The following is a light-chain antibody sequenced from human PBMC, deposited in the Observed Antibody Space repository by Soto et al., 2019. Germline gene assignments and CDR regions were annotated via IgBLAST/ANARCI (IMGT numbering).Light chain of an antibody. CDR2: GNS. J-gene: IGLJ2*01. CDR1: SSNIGAGYD. V-gene: IGLV1-40*01. CDR3: QSYDSSLSGRGV. Sequence: QTVVTQPPSVSGAPGQRVTISCTGSSSNIGAGYDVHWYQQLPGTAPKLLIYGNSNRPSGVPDRFSGSKSGTSASLAITGLQAEDEADYDCQSYDSSLSGRGVFGGGTKLTVL.